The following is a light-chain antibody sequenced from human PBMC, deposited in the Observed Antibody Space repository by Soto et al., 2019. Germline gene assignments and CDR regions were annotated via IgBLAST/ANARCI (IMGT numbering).Light chain of an antibody. CDR1: SSDVGADKY. Sequence: QSALPQPPSASGSPGQSVTISCTGTSSDVGADKYVSWYQQYPGKAPKLMIYEVTKRPSGVPDRVSGSKSGNTASLTVSGLQAEGEADYYCTSYVGNDIWVFGGGTKLTVL. CDR2: EVT. J-gene: IGLJ3*02. CDR3: TSYVGNDIWV. V-gene: IGLV2-8*01.